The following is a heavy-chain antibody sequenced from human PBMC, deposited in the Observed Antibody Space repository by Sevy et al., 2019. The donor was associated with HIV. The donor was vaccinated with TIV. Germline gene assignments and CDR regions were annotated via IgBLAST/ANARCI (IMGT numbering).Heavy chain of an antibody. Sequence: SETLSLTCTVSGGSITSSSYYWSWIRQPPGKGLEWIVSLSYSGGTYYYPSLRSRVTISGDTSRTQFSLRLSSVTAADTAVYYCARPPRGDTISSFDIWGQGTMVTVSS. CDR3: ARPPRGDTISSFDI. V-gene: IGHV4-39*01. CDR2: LSYSGGT. CDR1: GGSITSSSYY. D-gene: IGHD3-10*01. J-gene: IGHJ3*02.